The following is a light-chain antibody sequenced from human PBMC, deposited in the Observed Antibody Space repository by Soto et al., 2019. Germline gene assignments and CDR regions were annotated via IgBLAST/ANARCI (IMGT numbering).Light chain of an antibody. CDR1: TGAVTSGHY. Sequence: QTVVTQEPSLTVSPGGTVTLTFASSTGAVTSGHYPYWFQQKPGQAPRTLVYNTSDKHSWAPARFSGSLLGGKAALTLSGAQPEDEAEYYCLLSYSGARVFGGGTKVTVL. V-gene: IGLV7-46*01. CDR3: LLSYSGARV. J-gene: IGLJ3*02. CDR2: NTS.